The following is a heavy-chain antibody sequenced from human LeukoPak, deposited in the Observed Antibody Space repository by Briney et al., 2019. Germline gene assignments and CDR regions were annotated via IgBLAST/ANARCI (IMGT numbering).Heavy chain of an antibody. CDR3: ARARSDSPIRSRATTRLDY. D-gene: IGHD1/OR15-1a*01. V-gene: IGHV4-39*07. Sequence: PLETLSLTCTVSGDSISSTNYYWDWIRQPPGKGLEWIGEINHSGSTNYNPSLKSRVTISVDTSKNQFSLKLSSVTAADTAVYYCARARSDSPIRSRATTRLDYWGQGTLVTVSS. CDR1: GDSISSTNYY. J-gene: IGHJ4*02. CDR2: INHSGST.